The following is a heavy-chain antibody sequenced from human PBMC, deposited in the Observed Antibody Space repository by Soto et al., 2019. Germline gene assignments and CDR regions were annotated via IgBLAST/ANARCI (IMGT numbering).Heavy chain of an antibody. V-gene: IGHV4-31*03. D-gene: IGHD3-22*01. CDR2: IYYSGST. CDR1: GGSISSGGYY. Sequence: SETLSLTCTVSGGSISSGGYYWSWIRQHPGKGLEWIGYIYYSGSTYYNPSLKSRVTISVDTSKNQFSLKLSSVTAADTAAYYCARIIITYCYYMDVWGKGTTVTVSS. J-gene: IGHJ6*03. CDR3: ARIIITYCYYMDV.